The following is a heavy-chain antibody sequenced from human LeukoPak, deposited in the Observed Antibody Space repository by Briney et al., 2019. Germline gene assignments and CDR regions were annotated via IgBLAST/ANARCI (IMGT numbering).Heavy chain of an antibody. Sequence: GGSLRLSXAASGFTFSSYSMNWVRQAPGKGLEWVSSISSSSSYIHYADSVKGRFTISRDNAKNSLYLQMNSLRAEDTAVYYCARDKDIVVVPAAKYWYFDLWGRGTLVTVSS. V-gene: IGHV3-21*01. CDR1: GFTFSSYS. CDR2: ISSSSSYI. J-gene: IGHJ2*01. CDR3: ARDKDIVVVPAAKYWYFDL. D-gene: IGHD2-2*01.